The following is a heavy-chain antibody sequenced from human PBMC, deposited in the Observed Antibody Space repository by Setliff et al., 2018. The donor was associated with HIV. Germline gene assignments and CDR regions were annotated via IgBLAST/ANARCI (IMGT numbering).Heavy chain of an antibody. CDR3: AKELAASGLGYFDS. D-gene: IGHD3-22*01. Sequence: TGGSLRLSCAASGFTFSNYAMSWVRQAPGEGLEWVSAILSTGERTFYADSVKGRFTISRDNSKNTAYLQMNSLRAEDTAEYYCAKELAASGLGYFDSWGRGILVTVSS. CDR2: ILSTGERT. CDR1: GFTFSNYA. V-gene: IGHV3-23*01. J-gene: IGHJ4*02.